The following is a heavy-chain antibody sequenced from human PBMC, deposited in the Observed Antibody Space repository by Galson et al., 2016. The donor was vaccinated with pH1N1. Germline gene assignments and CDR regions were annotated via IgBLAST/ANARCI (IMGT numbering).Heavy chain of an antibody. Sequence: QSGAEVKKPGESLKISCKASENSFTTDWIGWVRQMPGKGLEWMGSIYAGDSDTRYSPSFQGLVTISVDTSIRTAYLQWSSLKASDTATDYCARHVALDPPMEYYHMDVWGKGTTVTVSS. D-gene: IGHD3-10*01. J-gene: IGHJ6*03. V-gene: IGHV5-51*01. CDR3: ARHVALDPPMEYYHMDV. CDR1: ENSFTTDW. CDR2: IYAGDSDT.